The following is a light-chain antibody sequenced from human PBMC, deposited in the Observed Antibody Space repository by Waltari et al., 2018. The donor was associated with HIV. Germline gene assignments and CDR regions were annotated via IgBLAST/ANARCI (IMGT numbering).Light chain of an antibody. V-gene: IGLV2-11*01. CDR2: DVS. CDR1: SSDVGGYTY. Sequence: QSALTQPRSVSGSPGQSVTIPCTGTSSDVGGYTYVSWYQQHPGKAPKLMIYDVSTRTSGVPDRFSGSKSGNTASLTISGLQAEDEADYYCCSYAGLKVFGTGTKVTVL. CDR3: CSYAGLKV. J-gene: IGLJ1*01.